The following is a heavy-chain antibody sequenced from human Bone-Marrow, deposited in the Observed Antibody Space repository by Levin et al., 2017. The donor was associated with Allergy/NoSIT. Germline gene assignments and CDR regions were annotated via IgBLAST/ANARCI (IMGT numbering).Heavy chain of an antibody. CDR1: GGSISSGDYY. CDR2: IYYSGST. V-gene: IGHV4-30-4*01. J-gene: IGHJ5*02. CDR3: ARGYYYYDSSGFYNWFDP. Sequence: SETLSLTCTVSGGSISSGDYYWSWIRQPPGKGLEWIGYIYYSGSTYYNPSLKSRVTISVDTSKNQFSLKLSSVTAADTAVYYCARGYYYYDSSGFYNWFDPWGQGTLVTVSS. D-gene: IGHD3-22*01.